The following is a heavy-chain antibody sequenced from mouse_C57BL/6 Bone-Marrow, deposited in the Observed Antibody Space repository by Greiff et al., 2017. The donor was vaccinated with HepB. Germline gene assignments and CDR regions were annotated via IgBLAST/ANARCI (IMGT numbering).Heavy chain of an antibody. Sequence: QVQLQQSGPELVKPGASVKISCKASGYAFSSSWMNWVKQRPGKGLEWIGRIYPGDGDTNYNGKFKGKATLTADKSSSTAYMQLSSLTSEDSAVYFCARHGSIPLDYWGQGTTLTVSS. CDR1: GYAFSSSW. J-gene: IGHJ2*01. D-gene: IGHD1-1*01. V-gene: IGHV1-82*01. CDR3: ARHGSIPLDY. CDR2: IYPGDGDT.